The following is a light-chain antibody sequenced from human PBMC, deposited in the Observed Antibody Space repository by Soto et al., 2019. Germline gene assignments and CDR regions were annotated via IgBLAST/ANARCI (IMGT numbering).Light chain of an antibody. CDR3: QQYGSSLT. CDR1: QSVSSY. Sequence: EIVLTQSPATLSLSPGEGATLSCRASQSVSSYLVWYQQKPGQAPRLLIYGASSRATGIPDRFSGSGSGTDFTLTISRLEPEDFAVYYCQQYGSSLTFGGGTKVDI. CDR2: GAS. J-gene: IGKJ4*01. V-gene: IGKV3-20*01.